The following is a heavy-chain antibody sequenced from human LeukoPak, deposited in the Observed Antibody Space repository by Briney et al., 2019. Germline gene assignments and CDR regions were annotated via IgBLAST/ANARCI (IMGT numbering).Heavy chain of an antibody. CDR3: ARVNERDCSSTSCYGPTYYYYMDV. Sequence: PGGSLRLSCAASGFTFSSYEMNWVRQAPGKGLEWVSYISSSGSTIYYADSVKGRFTISRDNAKNSLYLQMNSLRAEDTAVYYCARVNERDCSSTSCYGPTYYYYMDVWGKGTTVTISS. CDR1: GFTFSSYE. V-gene: IGHV3-48*03. D-gene: IGHD2-2*01. CDR2: ISSSGSTI. J-gene: IGHJ6*03.